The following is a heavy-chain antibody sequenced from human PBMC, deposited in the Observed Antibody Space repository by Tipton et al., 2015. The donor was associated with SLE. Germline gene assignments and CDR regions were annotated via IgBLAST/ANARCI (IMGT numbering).Heavy chain of an antibody. CDR1: GFTFSSYP. Sequence: SLRLSCAASGFTFSSYPMNWVRQAPGKGLEWVSSISTTSSFIYYANSVKGRFTISRDNAKNSLYLQMNSLTAGDTAVYYCAREPSTRIALVYYGMDVWGQGTTVTVSS. CDR2: ISTTSSFI. J-gene: IGHJ6*02. CDR3: AREPSTRIALVYYGMDV. V-gene: IGHV3-21*01. D-gene: IGHD6-13*01.